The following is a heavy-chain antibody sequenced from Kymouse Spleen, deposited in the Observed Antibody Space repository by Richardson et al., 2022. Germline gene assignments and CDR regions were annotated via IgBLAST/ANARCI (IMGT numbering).Heavy chain of an antibody. D-gene: IGHD2-2*02. CDR3: ARVVVVPAALMVRGVPYFDY. V-gene: IGHV3-7*01. Sequence: EVQLVESGGGLVQPGGSLRLSCAASGFTFSSYWMSWVRQAPGKGLEWVANIKQDGSEKYYVDSVKGRFTISRDNAKNSLYLQMNSLRAEDTAVYYCARVVVVPAALMVRGVPYFDYWGQGTLVTVSS. CDR2: IKQDGSEK. J-gene: IGHJ4*02. CDR1: GFTFSSYW.